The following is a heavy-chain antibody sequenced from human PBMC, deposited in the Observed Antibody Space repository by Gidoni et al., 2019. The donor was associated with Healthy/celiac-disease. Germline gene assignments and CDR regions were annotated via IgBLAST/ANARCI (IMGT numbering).Heavy chain of an antibody. D-gene: IGHD6-13*01. CDR2: INPSGGST. CDR1: GYTFTSYY. Sequence: QVQLVQSGAEVKKPGASVKVSCKASGYTFTSYYMHWVRQAPGQGLEWMGIINPSGGSTSYAQKFQGRVTMTRDTSTRTVYMELSSLRSEDTAVYYCARAAAAGLGDYWGQGTLVTVSS. V-gene: IGHV1-46*01. CDR3: ARAAAAGLGDY. J-gene: IGHJ4*02.